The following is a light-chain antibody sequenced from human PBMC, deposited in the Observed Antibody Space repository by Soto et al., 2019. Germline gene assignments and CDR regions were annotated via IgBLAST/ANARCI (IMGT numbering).Light chain of an antibody. J-gene: IGKJ1*01. CDR1: QSISSD. CDR3: QQCNNWPPWT. CDR2: GAS. Sequence: EVVMTQSPATLSVSPGERATLSCRASQSISSDLAWYQQKPGQAPRLLIYGASTRASDIPARFSGSGSGTEFTLTISSLQSEDFAVYYCQQCNNWPPWTFGQGTRWIS. V-gene: IGKV3-15*01.